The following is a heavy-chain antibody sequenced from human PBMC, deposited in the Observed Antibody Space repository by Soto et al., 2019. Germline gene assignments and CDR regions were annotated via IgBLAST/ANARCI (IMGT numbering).Heavy chain of an antibody. V-gene: IGHV1-24*01. Sequence: ASVKVSCKVSGYTLTEFSMHWVRQAPGKGLEWMGGFDPEDGETIYAQKFQGRVTMTEDTSTDTAYMELSSLRSEDTAVYYCATKPLRRITIFGNFDYWGQGTLVTVSS. CDR3: ATKPLRRITIFGNFDY. CDR2: FDPEDGET. D-gene: IGHD3-3*01. J-gene: IGHJ4*02. CDR1: GYTLTEFS.